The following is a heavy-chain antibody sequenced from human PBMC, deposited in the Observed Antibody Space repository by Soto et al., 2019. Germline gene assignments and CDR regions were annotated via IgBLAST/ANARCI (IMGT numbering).Heavy chain of an antibody. CDR1: GFSLSTSGVG. Sequence: QITLKESGPTLVKPTQTLTLTCTFSGFSLSTSGVGVGWIRQPPGKALEWLALIYWDDDKRYSPSLKSRLTITKDTSKNQVVLTMTNMDPVDTATYYCAHNGLGYCSSTSCFKGTYYFDYWGQGTLVTVSS. V-gene: IGHV2-5*02. D-gene: IGHD2-2*01. J-gene: IGHJ4*02. CDR3: AHNGLGYCSSTSCFKGTYYFDY. CDR2: IYWDDDK.